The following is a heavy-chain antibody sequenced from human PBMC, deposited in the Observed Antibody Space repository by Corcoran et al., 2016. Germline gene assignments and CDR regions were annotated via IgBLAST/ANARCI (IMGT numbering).Heavy chain of an antibody. D-gene: IGHD5-12*01. V-gene: IGHV3-74*01. CDR3: TSIAAGFDN. J-gene: IGHJ4*02. CDR1: GFTFSSYW. Sequence: EVQLVESGGGLVQPGGSLRLSCAASGFTFSSYWMHWVRQAPGKGLVWVSRINFDGSSTTYADSVKGRFTMSRDNAKNTLYLQMNSLRAEDTALYYCTSIAAGFDNWGQGTLVTVSS. CDR2: INFDGSST.